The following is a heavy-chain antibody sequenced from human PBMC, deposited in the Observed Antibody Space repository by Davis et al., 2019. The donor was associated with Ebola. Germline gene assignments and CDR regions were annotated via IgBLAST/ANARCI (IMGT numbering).Heavy chain of an antibody. V-gene: IGHV3-53*05. CDR3: ATTQWLREFDN. CDR1: GFTVSSNH. CDR2: IYDQST. D-gene: IGHD6-19*01. J-gene: IGHJ4*02. Sequence: GSLRLSCPASGFTVSSNHMSWVRQAPGKGLEWVSVIYDQSTAYADAVRGRFIISRDKSNNTLYLEMSSLRVDDTAVYYCATTQWLREFDNWGQGTLVTVSS.